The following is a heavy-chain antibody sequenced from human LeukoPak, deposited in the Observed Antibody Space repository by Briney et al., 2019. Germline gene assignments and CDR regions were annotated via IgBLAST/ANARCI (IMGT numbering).Heavy chain of an antibody. CDR1: GGSLSTYS. Sequence: PSETLSLTCTVAGGSLSTYSWNWIRQPPGKGLEWIGRIYASGRTMYNPSLQSRITISVDTSNNHFSLQLTSVTAADTAVYYCARRMLEARQSSATNWFDTWGLGTLVTVSS. J-gene: IGHJ5*02. CDR2: IYASGRT. V-gene: IGHV4-4*07. D-gene: IGHD3-16*01. CDR3: ARRMLEARQSSATNWFDT.